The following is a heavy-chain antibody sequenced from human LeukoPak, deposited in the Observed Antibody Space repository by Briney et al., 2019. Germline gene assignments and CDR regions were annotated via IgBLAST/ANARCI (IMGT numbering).Heavy chain of an antibody. CDR1: GGSFSGYY. J-gene: IGHJ4*02. V-gene: IGHV4-34*01. Sequence: PSETLSLTCAVYGGSFSGYYWSWIRQPPGKGLEWIGEINHSGSTNYNPSLKSRVTISVDTSKNQFSLKLSSVTAADTAVYYCARYYRGGWYYLDSWGQGTLVTVSS. CDR3: ARYYRGGWYYLDS. CDR2: INHSGST. D-gene: IGHD6-19*01.